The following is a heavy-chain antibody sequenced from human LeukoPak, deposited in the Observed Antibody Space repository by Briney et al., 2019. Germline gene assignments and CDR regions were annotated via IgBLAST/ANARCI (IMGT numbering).Heavy chain of an antibody. D-gene: IGHD1-7*01. CDR1: GFTFSSYS. CDR2: ISSSSSYI. CDR3: ASFNWNYGYYGMDV. V-gene: IGHV3-21*01. J-gene: IGHJ6*02. Sequence: PGGSLRLSCEASGFTFSSYSMNWVRQAPGKGLEWVSSISSSSSYIYYADSVEGRFTISRDNAKNSLYLQMNSLRAEDTAVYYCASFNWNYGYYGMDVWGQGTTVTVSS.